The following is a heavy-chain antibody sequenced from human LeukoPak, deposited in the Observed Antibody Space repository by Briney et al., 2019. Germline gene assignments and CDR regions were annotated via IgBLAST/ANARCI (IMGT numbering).Heavy chain of an antibody. Sequence: SETLSLTCTVSGGSISSSSYYWGWIRQPPGKGLEWIGSIYYSGSTYYNPSLKSRVTISVDTSKNQLSLKLSSVTAADTAVYYCARERGGYCSGGSCSDMDVWGKGTTVTISS. CDR1: GGSISSSSYY. CDR2: IYYSGST. V-gene: IGHV4-39*02. D-gene: IGHD2-15*01. J-gene: IGHJ6*03. CDR3: ARERGGYCSGGSCSDMDV.